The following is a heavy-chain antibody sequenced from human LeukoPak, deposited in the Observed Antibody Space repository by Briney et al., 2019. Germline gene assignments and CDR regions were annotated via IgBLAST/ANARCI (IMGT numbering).Heavy chain of an antibody. CDR2: IFYTGST. Sequence: SETLSLTCTVSGGSISSYYWSWIRQPPGKGLEWIGYIFYTGSTHYNPSLKSRVTISIDTSKNQFSLKLSSVTAADTAVYYCARDNYGDNYYYYYYMDVWGKGTTVTVSS. CDR3: ARDNYGDNYYYYYYMDV. D-gene: IGHD4-17*01. V-gene: IGHV4-59*12. J-gene: IGHJ6*03. CDR1: GGSISSYY.